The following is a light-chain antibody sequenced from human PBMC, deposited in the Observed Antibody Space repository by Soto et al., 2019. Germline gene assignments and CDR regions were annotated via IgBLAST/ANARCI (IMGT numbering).Light chain of an antibody. CDR1: QNIYTN. CDR3: QQYYNWPRT. Sequence: EIVMTQSPATLSVSPGERVTLSCRASQNIYTNLAWYQQKPGQAPRLLFYGASTRATGLPARFSGTGSGTEFTLTINSLQAEDSAVYYCQQYYNWPRTVGQGTRLEIK. J-gene: IGKJ5*01. CDR2: GAS. V-gene: IGKV3-15*01.